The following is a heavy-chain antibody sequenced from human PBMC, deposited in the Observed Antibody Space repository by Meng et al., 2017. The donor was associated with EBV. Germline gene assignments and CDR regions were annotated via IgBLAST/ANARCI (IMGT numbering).Heavy chain of an antibody. V-gene: IGHV4-34*01. D-gene: IGHD5/OR15-5a*01. CDR2: VSHSGRT. CDR3: ARVGYSVHDVSFEDF. Sequence: VLLRQWGAGLLKPSEPLPLSCAVYGGSFTDYYWSWIRQAPGKSLEWIGEVSHSGRTRYNPSLKSRVSMSADVSKKQFSLKMKSVTAADTGVYFCARVGYSVHDVSFEDFWGQGTLVTVSA. CDR1: GGSFTDYY. J-gene: IGHJ4*02.